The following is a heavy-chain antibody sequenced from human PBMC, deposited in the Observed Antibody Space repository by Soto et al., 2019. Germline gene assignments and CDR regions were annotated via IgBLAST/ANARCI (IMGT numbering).Heavy chain of an antibody. J-gene: IGHJ2*01. CDR1: GYTFTSYA. CDR2: ISGYNGNT. V-gene: IGHV1-18*01. Sequence: QVQVVQSGAEVKKPGASVKVSCKASGYTFTSYAISWVRQAPGQGLEWMGWISGYNGNTNYAQNFQDRVIMTTDTSTTTAYMELRSLTSXDXXXXXXXXXXXXXXDPWGRGTLVTVSS. CDR3: XXXXXXXXDP.